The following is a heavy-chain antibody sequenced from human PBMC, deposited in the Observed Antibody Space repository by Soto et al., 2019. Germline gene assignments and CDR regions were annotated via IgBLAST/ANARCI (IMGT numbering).Heavy chain of an antibody. D-gene: IGHD5-18*01. J-gene: IGHJ4*02. Sequence: SETLSLTCTVSGGSIRSYYWTWIRQPPGKGLEWLGYIFYSGSTFYNPSLKSRVTISIHTSKSQFSLQLTSVTAADTAVYYCARGAAATAMVGFWGQGTLVTVSS. CDR1: GGSIRSYY. CDR3: ARGAAATAMVGF. CDR2: IFYSGST. V-gene: IGHV4-59*01.